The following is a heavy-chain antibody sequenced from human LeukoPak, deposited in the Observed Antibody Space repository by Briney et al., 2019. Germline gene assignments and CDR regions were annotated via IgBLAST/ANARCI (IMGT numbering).Heavy chain of an antibody. CDR3: ARDSYGSDY. D-gene: IGHD3-10*01. CDR1: GFIFSTYA. V-gene: IGHV3-30-3*01. Sequence: PGGSLRLFCAASGFIFSTYAMHWARQAPGKGLDWVAVISYDESNEYYADSVKGRFTISRDNSKNTLYLQMNSLRAEDSAVYYCARDSYGSDYWGQGTLVTVSS. CDR2: ISYDESNE. J-gene: IGHJ4*02.